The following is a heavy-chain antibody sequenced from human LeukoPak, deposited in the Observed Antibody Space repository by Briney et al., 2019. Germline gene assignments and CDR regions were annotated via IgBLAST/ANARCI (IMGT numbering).Heavy chain of an antibody. J-gene: IGHJ3*02. D-gene: IGHD5-24*01. CDR2: IYYSGST. V-gene: IGHV4-59*01. CDR1: GVSISSYY. Sequence: KPSETLSLTCTVSGVSISSYYWSWIRQPPGKGLEWIGYIYYSGSTNYNPSLKSRVTISVDTSKNQFSLKLSSVTAADTAVYYCAREEGDGYNSGAFDIWGQGTMVTVSS. CDR3: AREEGDGYNSGAFDI.